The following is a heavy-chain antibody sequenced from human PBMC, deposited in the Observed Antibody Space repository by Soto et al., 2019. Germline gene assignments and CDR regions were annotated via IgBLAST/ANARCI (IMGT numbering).Heavy chain of an antibody. CDR2: MNPNSGNT. D-gene: IGHD2-15*01. Sequence: QVQLVQSGAEVKKPGASVKVSCKASGYTFTSYDINWVRQATGQGLEWMGWMNPNSGNTGYAQKFKGKVTMTRNTSISTAYMELSSLRSEDTAVYYCARVFFLAASGWFGPWGQGTLVTVSS. CDR3: ARVFFLAASGWFGP. V-gene: IGHV1-8*01. CDR1: GYTFTSYD. J-gene: IGHJ5*02.